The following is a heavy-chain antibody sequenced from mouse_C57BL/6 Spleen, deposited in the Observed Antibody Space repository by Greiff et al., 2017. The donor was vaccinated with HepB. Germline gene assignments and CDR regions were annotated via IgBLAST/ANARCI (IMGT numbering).Heavy chain of an antibody. CDR3: ARFITTNFDY. D-gene: IGHD1-1*01. CDR1: GYTFTDYY. V-gene: IGHV1-26*01. CDR2: INPNNGGT. Sequence: VQLQQSGPELVKPGASVKISCKASGYTFTDYYMNWVKQSHGKSLEWIGDINPNNGGTSYNQKFKGKATLTVDKSTSTAYMELRSLTSEDSAVYYCARFITTNFDYWGQGTTLTVSS. J-gene: IGHJ2*01.